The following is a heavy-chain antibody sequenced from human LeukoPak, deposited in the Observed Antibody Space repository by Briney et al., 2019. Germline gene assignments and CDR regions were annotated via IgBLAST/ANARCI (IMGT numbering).Heavy chain of an antibody. J-gene: IGHJ4*02. D-gene: IGHD3-16*01. V-gene: IGHV3-74*01. CDR1: GFTFSSYW. CDR2: IKTDGSTT. Sequence: GGSLRLSCAVSGFTFSSYWMHWVRQAPGKGLVWVSHIKTDGSTTAYADSVKGRFTISRDNAKNTLYLQMNSLRAEDTAVYYCARIGEFDYWGQGTLVTVSS. CDR3: ARIGEFDY.